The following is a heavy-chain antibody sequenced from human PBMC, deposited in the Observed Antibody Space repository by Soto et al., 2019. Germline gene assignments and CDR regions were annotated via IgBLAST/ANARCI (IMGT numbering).Heavy chain of an antibody. Sequence: QVQLVKSGAEVKNPGASVKVSCKASGYTFTRYGIGWARQAPGQGLEWMGWINTYNGNTNYAQNVQGRVTLTTDTSTSTAEMELRSLRSNDTAIYYCAMVDVYVTPSPQDVWGQGTTVIVSS. D-gene: IGHD3-16*01. V-gene: IGHV1-18*01. J-gene: IGHJ6*02. CDR2: INTYNGNT. CDR1: GYTFTRYG. CDR3: AMVDVYVTPSPQDV.